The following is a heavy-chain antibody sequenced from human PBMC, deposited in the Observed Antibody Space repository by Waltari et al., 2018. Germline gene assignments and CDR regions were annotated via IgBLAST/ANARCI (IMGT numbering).Heavy chain of an antibody. D-gene: IGHD6-13*01. CDR2: INTNTGNP. Sequence: VQLIQSGTEVKTPGATVKISCKASGYTFTSYAMTWVRQAPGQGLEWMGWINTNTGNPTYAQGFTGRFVFSLDTSVSTAYLQISSLKAEDTAVYYCARDLISSSSWVGDYWGQGTLVTVSS. CDR3: ARDLISSSSWVGDY. J-gene: IGHJ4*02. V-gene: IGHV7-4-1*02. CDR1: GYTFTSYA.